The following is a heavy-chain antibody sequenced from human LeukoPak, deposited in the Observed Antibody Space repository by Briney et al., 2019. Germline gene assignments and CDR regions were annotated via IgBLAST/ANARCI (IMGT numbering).Heavy chain of an antibody. Sequence: ASVKVSCKGSGYTFTDSYLHWVRQAPGQGLEWMGWINPKIGGTNYAQKFQGRVTMTRDTSISTAYMELSRLRSDDTAVYYCAMVRGVRYDWGQGTLVTVSS. CDR2: INPKIGGT. V-gene: IGHV1-2*02. D-gene: IGHD3-10*01. CDR3: AMVRGVRYD. J-gene: IGHJ4*02. CDR1: GYTFTDSY.